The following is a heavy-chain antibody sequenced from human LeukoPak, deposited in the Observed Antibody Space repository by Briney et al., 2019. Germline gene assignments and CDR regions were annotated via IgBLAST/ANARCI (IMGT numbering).Heavy chain of an antibody. CDR3: ARHSIASDGARLFDY. D-gene: IGHD2-21*01. J-gene: IGHJ4*02. CDR1: GGSITSYY. V-gene: IGHV4-59*08. CDR2: IYYSGYS. Sequence: AETLSLTCTVSGGSITSYYWAWLRQPPGKGLEWIGYIYYSGYSNYNPSLKSRVSMSVDTSKNQFSLKLTSVTAADTAVYYCARHSIASDGARLFDYWGRGTLVTVSS.